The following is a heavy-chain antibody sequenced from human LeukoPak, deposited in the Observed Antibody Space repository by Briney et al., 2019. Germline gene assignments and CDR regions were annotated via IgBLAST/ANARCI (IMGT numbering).Heavy chain of an antibody. D-gene: IGHD2/OR15-2a*01. CDR3: TTILFY. Sequence: GGSLRLSCAASGFTFSDSAMHWVRQASGEGLEWVGRIRSKPNSYATAYAASVKGRFTISRDDSKNMAYLQMNSLKTEDTAVYYCTTILFYWGQGTLVTVSS. CDR1: GFTFSDSA. J-gene: IGHJ4*02. V-gene: IGHV3-73*01. CDR2: IRSKPNSYAT.